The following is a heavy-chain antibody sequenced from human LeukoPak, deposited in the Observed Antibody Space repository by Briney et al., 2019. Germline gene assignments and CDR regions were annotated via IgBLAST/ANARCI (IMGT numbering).Heavy chain of an antibody. CDR1: GFTFSNAW. V-gene: IGHV3-15*01. D-gene: IGHD6-19*01. Sequence: GGSLRLSCAASGFTFSNAWMSWVRQAPGQGLEWVGCIKSKTDGGTTDYAAPVKGRFTISRDDSKNTLYLQMNSLKTEDTAVYYCTTGIAVAGIRASDYYYMDVWGKGTTVTVSS. CDR3: TTGIAVAGIRASDYYYMDV. J-gene: IGHJ6*03. CDR2: IKSKTDGGTT.